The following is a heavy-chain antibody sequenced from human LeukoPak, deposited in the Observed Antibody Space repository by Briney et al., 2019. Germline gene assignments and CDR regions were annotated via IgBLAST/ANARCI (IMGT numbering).Heavy chain of an antibody. V-gene: IGHV3-23*01. CDR2: ISGSGGST. D-gene: IGHD6-13*01. CDR1: GFTFSSYA. J-gene: IGHJ5*02. Sequence: GGSLRLSCAASGFTFSSYAMSWVRQAPGKGLEWVSAISGSGGSTYCADSVKGRFTISRDNSKNTLYLQMNSLRAEDTAVYYCAPDLTATGTGSWFDPWGQGTLVTVSS. CDR3: APDLTATGTGSWFDP.